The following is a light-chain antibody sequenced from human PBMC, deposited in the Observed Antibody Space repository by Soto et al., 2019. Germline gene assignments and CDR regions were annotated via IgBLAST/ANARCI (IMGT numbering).Light chain of an antibody. V-gene: IGKV1-39*01. CDR3: QQSYNTPRT. J-gene: IGKJ1*01. Sequence: DIQMPQSPSSLSASVVDIVSITFRASQSISNYLNWYQQKPGKAPKVLIYADSSLQSGVPSRFSGSGSGTDFTLTISSLQPEDFATYYCQQSYNTPRTFGQGTKV. CDR2: ADS. CDR1: QSISNY.